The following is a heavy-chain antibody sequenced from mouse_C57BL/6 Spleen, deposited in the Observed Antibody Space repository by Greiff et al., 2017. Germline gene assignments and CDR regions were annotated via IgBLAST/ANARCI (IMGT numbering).Heavy chain of an antibody. J-gene: IGHJ4*01. CDR3: AKGGYYGYDGYAMDY. CDR1: GYTFTSYW. CDR2: INPSNGGT. V-gene: IGHV1-53*01. D-gene: IGHD2-2*01. Sequence: VKLQQSGTELVKPGASVKLSCKASGYTFTSYWMHWVKQRPGQGLEWIGNINPSNGGTNYNEKFKSKATLTVDKSSSTAYMQLSSLTSEDSAVYYCAKGGYYGYDGYAMDYWGQGTSVTVSS.